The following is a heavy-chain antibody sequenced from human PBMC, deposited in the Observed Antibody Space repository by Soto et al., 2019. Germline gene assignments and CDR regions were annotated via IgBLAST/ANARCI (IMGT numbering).Heavy chain of an antibody. Sequence: PSETLSLTCTVSGGSMTIGDYYWSWIRQPPGKGLEWIGYISYSGSTYYNPSLKSRVTISSDTSKNHFSLTLRYVTAADTAVYYCARDDAYYFDTSTAYFFYYWGQGTLVTVSS. CDR2: ISYSGST. D-gene: IGHD3-22*01. CDR1: GGSMTIGDYY. CDR3: ARDDAYYFDTSTAYFFYY. V-gene: IGHV4-30-4*01. J-gene: IGHJ4*02.